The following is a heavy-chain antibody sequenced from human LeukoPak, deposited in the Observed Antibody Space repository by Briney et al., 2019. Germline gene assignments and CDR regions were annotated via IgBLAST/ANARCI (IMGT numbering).Heavy chain of an antibody. V-gene: IGHV1-3*01. CDR3: ARGYSGVVPAAHPDF. Sequence: ASVKVSCKASGYTFTTYAMHWVRQAPGQRLEWMGWISVGDGNTEYSQKFQGRVTITRDTSASTAYMELTSLISEDTAVYYCARGYSGVVPAAHPDFWGQGTLVTVSS. J-gene: IGHJ4*02. CDR1: GYTFTTYA. D-gene: IGHD2-2*01. CDR2: ISVGDGNT.